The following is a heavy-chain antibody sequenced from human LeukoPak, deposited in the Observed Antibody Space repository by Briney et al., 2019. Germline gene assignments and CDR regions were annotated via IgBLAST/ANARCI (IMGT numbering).Heavy chain of an antibody. Sequence: GGSLRLSCAASGFTFDEYGMSWVRQAPGKGLEWVSSINWDGGSTAYADSVQGRFTISRDNAKNSLHLQIKSLRAEDTALYYCARDSFSGSSLAYWGGGTLVTVSS. CDR1: GFTFDEYG. CDR3: ARDSFSGSSLAY. CDR2: INWDGGST. V-gene: IGHV3-20*04. D-gene: IGHD1-26*01. J-gene: IGHJ4*02.